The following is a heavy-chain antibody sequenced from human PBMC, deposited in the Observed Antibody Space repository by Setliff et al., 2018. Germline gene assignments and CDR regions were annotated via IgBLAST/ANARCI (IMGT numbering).Heavy chain of an antibody. Sequence: GGSLRLSCAASGFTFSSYSMNWVRQAPGKGLEWVANIKEDGSQRNYVDAVRGRFTISRDNARNLLYLQRSSLRVDATAVYYCSSYLVSWGKGALVTVSS. V-gene: IGHV3-7*01. J-gene: IGHJ4*02. CDR2: IKEDGSQR. CDR1: GFTFSSYS. D-gene: IGHD2-21*01. CDR3: SSYLVS.